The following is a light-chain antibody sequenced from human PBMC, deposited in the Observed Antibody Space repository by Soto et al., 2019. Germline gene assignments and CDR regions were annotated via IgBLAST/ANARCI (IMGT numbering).Light chain of an antibody. Sequence: QSALTQPASVSGSPGQSITISCTGTSSDVGGYNYLSWYQHHPGKAPKLMIFDVSNRPSGVSNRFSGSKSVNTASLTISGLQPEDEADYYCSSYTTSNTRQIVFGTGTKVTVL. CDR2: DVS. CDR3: SSYTTSNTRQIV. J-gene: IGLJ1*01. V-gene: IGLV2-14*03. CDR1: SSDVGGYNY.